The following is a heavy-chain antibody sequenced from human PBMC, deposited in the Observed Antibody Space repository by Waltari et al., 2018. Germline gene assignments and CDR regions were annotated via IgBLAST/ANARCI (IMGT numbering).Heavy chain of an antibody. V-gene: IGHV4-59*13. D-gene: IGHD5-12*01. CDR3: ARGVYTFDSRWHYDL. Sequence: QVQLQESGPGLVKPSETLSLTCTASAGSMSSYYWSWLRQSPGRGLEWIGYIYVSGATNYNPSLQNRVTISLDKSKNQFSLQLRSVIAADTAIYFCARGVYTFDSRWHYDLWGRGTLVAVSS. CDR1: AGSMSSYY. CDR2: IYVSGAT. J-gene: IGHJ2*01.